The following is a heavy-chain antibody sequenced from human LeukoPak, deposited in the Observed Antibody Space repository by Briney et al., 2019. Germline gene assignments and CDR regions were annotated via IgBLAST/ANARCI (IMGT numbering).Heavy chain of an antibody. D-gene: IGHD2-21*01. V-gene: IGHV1-69*04. J-gene: IGHJ4*02. Sequence: ASVKVSCKASGGTFSSYAISWVRQAPGQGLEWMGRIIPILGIANYAQKFQGRVTITADKSTSTAYMELSSLRSEDTAVYFCARARGAPYRHPFVERIAPYYFDDWGQGTLVTVSS. CDR1: GGTFSSYA. CDR2: IIPILGIA. CDR3: ARARGAPYRHPFVERIAPYYFDD.